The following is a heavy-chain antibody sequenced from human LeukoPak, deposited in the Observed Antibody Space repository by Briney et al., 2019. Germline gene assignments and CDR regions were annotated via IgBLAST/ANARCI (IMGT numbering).Heavy chain of an antibody. V-gene: IGHV3-23*01. CDR3: AGDRNSDWYSPLDY. CDR2: ITATGDTA. CDR1: GFTFSHYA. Sequence: GGSLRLSCAASGFTFSHYAMSWVRQAPGKGLEWVAIITATGDTAYYADSVKGRFTISRDNSRNTVYMQMDSLRAEDTAIYYCAGDRNSDWYSPLDYWGQGSQVTVSP. D-gene: IGHD6-19*01. J-gene: IGHJ4*02.